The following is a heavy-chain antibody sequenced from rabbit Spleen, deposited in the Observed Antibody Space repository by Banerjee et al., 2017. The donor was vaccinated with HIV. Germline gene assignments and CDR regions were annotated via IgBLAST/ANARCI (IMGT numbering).Heavy chain of an antibody. V-gene: IGHV1S40*01. CDR3: VRDDVDSPGYTPYFNL. CDR2: IWTGSTSIT. D-gene: IGHD7-1*01. CDR1: GFSFSSGYD. J-gene: IGHJ4*01. Sequence: QSLEESGGGLVQPGASLTLTCTASGFSFSSGYDMCWVRQATGKGLEWIGIIWTGSTSITWYANWALGRFTISKTSSTTVTLQLNSLTAADTATYFCVRDDVDSPGYTPYFNLWGPGTLV.